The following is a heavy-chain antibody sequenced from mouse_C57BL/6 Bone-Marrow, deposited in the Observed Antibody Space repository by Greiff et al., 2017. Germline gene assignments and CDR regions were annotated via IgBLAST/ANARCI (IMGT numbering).Heavy chain of an antibody. V-gene: IGHV1-59*01. D-gene: IGHD1-1*01. CDR3: ARWRFITTSNYFDY. CDR1: GYTFTSYW. CDR2: IDPSDSYT. Sequence: QVQLQQPGAELVRPGTSVKLSCKASGYTFTSYWMHWVKQRPGQGLEWIGVIDPSDSYTNYNQKFKGKATLTVDTSSSTAYMQLSSLTSEDSAFYSCARWRFITTSNYFDYWGKGTLSQSPQ. J-gene: IGHJ2*01.